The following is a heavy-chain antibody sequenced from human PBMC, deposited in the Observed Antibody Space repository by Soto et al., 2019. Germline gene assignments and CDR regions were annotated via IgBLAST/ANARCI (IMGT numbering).Heavy chain of an antibody. J-gene: IGHJ4*02. V-gene: IGHV4-59*01. Sequence: QVQLQESGPGLVKPSETLSLTCTVSGGSISSYYWSWIPQPPGKGLEWIGYIYYSGSTNYNPSLKSRVTISVDTSKNQFSLKLSSVTAADTAVYYCARSRYSSGTGGLGYWGQGTLVTVSS. CDR2: IYYSGST. D-gene: IGHD6-25*01. CDR1: GGSISSYY. CDR3: ARSRYSSGTGGLGY.